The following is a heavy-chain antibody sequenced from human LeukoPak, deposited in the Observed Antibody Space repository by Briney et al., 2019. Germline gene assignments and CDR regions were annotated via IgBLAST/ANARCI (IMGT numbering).Heavy chain of an antibody. D-gene: IGHD3/OR15-3a*01. J-gene: IGHJ4*02. CDR3: ARQTGSGLFILP. Sequence: SQTLSLTCTVSGVSISSSNSYWGWIRQPPGKGLEGIGSIYYSGNTYYNASLKSQVSISIDTSKNQFSLRLTSVTAADTAVYYCARQTGSGLFILPGGQGTLVTVSS. CDR1: GVSISSSNSY. V-gene: IGHV4-39*01. CDR2: IYYSGNT.